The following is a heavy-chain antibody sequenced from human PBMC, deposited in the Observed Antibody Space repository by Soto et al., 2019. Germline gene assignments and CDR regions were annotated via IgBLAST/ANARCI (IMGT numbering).Heavy chain of an antibody. CDR2: IYSGGST. D-gene: IGHD6-13*01. J-gene: IGHJ5*02. Sequence: GGSLRLSCVASGFTVSSNYMSWVRQAPGKGLEWVSVIYSGGSTYYADSVKGRFTISRDNSKNTLYLQMNSLRAEDTAVYYCARLLGYSSSWYWFDPWGQGTLVTVSS. CDR3: ARLLGYSSSWYWFDP. V-gene: IGHV3-53*01. CDR1: GFTVSSNY.